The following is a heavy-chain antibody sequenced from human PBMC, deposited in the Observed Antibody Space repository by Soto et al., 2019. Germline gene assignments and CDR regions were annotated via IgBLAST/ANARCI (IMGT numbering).Heavy chain of an antibody. CDR3: AVTPNCGRDCSAASYWYFDI. CDR1: GLTFGNYA. V-gene: IGHV3-23*01. Sequence: EVQLLESGGGLVQPGGSERPSCPASGLTFGNYAWGWARQAPGKGLEWVSAISGDSGRTYYAAPVMGRFPISRDNSKNTLYLQMNTLRAEDTAVYYCAVTPNCGRDCSAASYWYFDIWGRGTLVTVSS. D-gene: IGHD2-21*02. CDR2: ISGDSGRT. J-gene: IGHJ2*01.